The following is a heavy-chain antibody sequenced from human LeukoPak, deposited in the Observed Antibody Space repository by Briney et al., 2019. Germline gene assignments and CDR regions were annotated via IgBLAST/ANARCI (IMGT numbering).Heavy chain of an antibody. V-gene: IGHV3-23*01. J-gene: IGHJ4*02. CDR3: ATDRPSWRRSSQRVHLDY. D-gene: IGHD2-2*01. CDR2: ISGSGGST. CDR1: GFTFSSYA. Sequence: GGSLRLSCAASGFTFSSYAMSWVRQAPGKGLEWVSAISGSGGSTYYADSVKGRFTISRDNSKNTLYLQMNSLRAEDTAVYYCATDRPSWRRSSQRVHLDYWGQGTLVTVSS.